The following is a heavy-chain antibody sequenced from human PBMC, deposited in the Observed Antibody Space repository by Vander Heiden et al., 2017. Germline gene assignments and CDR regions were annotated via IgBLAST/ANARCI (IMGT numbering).Heavy chain of an antibody. V-gene: IGHV3-7*01. Sequence: EVQLSESGRALVQPGVSLRLPCAAAGFTFSSSWMSWVRQAPGQGLHCVEKTKQDGREKYYVDSVKGRFSISRDNDKNSLYLQMNSLRAEDTAVYYCARDPKSSSWSAPAYRYYYYYGMDVWGQGTTVTVSS. D-gene: IGHD6-13*01. J-gene: IGHJ6*01. CDR2: TKQDGREK. CDR3: ARDPKSSSWSAPAYRYYYYYGMDV. CDR1: GFTFSSSW.